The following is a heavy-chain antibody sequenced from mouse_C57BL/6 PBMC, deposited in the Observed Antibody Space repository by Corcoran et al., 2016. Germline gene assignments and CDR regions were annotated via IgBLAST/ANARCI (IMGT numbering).Heavy chain of an antibody. CDR2: INPNNGGT. CDR1: GYTFTDYY. D-gene: IGHD3-1*01. J-gene: IGHJ2*01. CDR3: ARRGLSYFDY. Sequence: EAQLQQSGPVLVKPGASVKISCKASGYTFTDYYMNWVKQSHGKSLEWIGDINPNNGGTSYNQKFKGKATLTVDKSSSTAYMELRSLTSEDSAVYYCARRGLSYFDYWGQGTTLTVSS. V-gene: IGHV1-26*01.